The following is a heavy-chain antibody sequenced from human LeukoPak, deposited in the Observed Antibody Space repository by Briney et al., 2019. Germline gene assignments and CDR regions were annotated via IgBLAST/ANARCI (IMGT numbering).Heavy chain of an antibody. CDR2: ISGSGGST. Sequence: GGSLRLSCAASGFTVSSNYMSWVRQAPGKGLEWVSAISGSGGSTYYADSVRGRFTISRDNSKNTLYLQMNSLRAEDTAVYYCAKGGPFRYFDYYFDYWGQGTLVTVSS. CDR3: AKGGPFRYFDYYFDY. D-gene: IGHD3-9*01. J-gene: IGHJ4*02. CDR1: GFTVSSNY. V-gene: IGHV3-23*01.